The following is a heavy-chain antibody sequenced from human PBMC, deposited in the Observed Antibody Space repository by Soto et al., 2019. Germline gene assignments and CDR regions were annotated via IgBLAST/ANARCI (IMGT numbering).Heavy chain of an antibody. V-gene: IGHV4-34*01. CDR2: INHSGST. CDR3: AGGGATIFGVVIAYYYYYGMDV. CDR1: GGSFSGYY. D-gene: IGHD3-3*01. Sequence: SETLSLTCAVYGGSFSGYYWSWIRQPPGKGLEWIGEINHSGSTNYNPSLKSRVAISVDTSKNQFSLKLSSVTAADTAVYYCAGGGATIFGVVIAYYYYYGMDVWGQGTTVTVSS. J-gene: IGHJ6*02.